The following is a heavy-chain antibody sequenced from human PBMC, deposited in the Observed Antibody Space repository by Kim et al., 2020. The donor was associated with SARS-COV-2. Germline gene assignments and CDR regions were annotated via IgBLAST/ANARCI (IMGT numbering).Heavy chain of an antibody. Sequence: TYAQNFQGRVTMTRDTAISTGYMELHSLTSDDTAVYYCARGVGTPPTFYYWGQGTLVTVSS. V-gene: IGHV1-2*02. J-gene: IGHJ4*02. CDR3: ARGVGTPPTFYY. D-gene: IGHD1-26*01.